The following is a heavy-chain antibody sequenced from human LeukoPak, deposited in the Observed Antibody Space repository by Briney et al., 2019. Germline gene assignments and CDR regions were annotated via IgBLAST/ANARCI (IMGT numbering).Heavy chain of an antibody. CDR2: INSDGSEG. CDR3: AREYNYYGMDV. CDR1: GFTFSGFW. Sequence: HPGGSLRLSCAVSGFTFSGFWMSWSRQAPGKGLEWVASINSDGSEGYYADVVKGRFTISRDNAKNSLYLQINSLRAEDTAVYYCAREYNYYGMDVWGQGTTVTVSS. V-gene: IGHV3-7*01. J-gene: IGHJ6*02.